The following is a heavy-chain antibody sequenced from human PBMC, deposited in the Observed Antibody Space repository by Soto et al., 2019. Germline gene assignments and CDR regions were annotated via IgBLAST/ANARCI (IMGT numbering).Heavy chain of an antibody. Sequence: QVQLQVSGPGLVKPSATLSLSCTVSTGSTNSFYWSWIRQPPGTGLQLLGYFFYTGSTNHNPSLKSRVTISLDMSSNQFSLRLSSVTAADTAMYYCARSRDGYNLNPIDQWGQGLLVTVSS. V-gene: IGHV4-59*01. CDR2: FFYTGST. D-gene: IGHD5-12*01. CDR3: ARSRDGYNLNPIDQ. CDR1: TGSTNSFY. J-gene: IGHJ4*02.